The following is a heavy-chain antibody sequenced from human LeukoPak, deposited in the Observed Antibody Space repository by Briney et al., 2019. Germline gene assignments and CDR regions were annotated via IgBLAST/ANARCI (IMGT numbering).Heavy chain of an antibody. CDR1: GFTFVSYG. V-gene: IGHV3-23*01. CDR3: AKGVRGVTHFDY. CDR2: MSGSGSST. Sequence: GGSLRLSCAASGFTFVSYGMSWVRHAPGKGLEWVSVMSGSGSSTYYADSAKGRFTISRDNSKNTLYLQMNSLRAEDTAIYYCAKGVRGVTHFDYWGQGTLVTVSS. D-gene: IGHD3-10*01. J-gene: IGHJ4*02.